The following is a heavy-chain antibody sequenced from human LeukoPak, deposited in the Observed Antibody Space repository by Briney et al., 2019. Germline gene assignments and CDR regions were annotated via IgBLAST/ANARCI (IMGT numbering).Heavy chain of an antibody. CDR1: GGSISSGSYY. D-gene: IGHD3-22*01. V-gene: IGHV4-61*02. Sequence: SETLSLTCTVSGGSISSGSYYWSWIRQPAGKGLEWIGRIYTSGSTNYNPSLKSRVTISVDTSKNQFSLKLSSVTAADTAVYYCARRYYDSSGYLHWGQGTLVTVSS. CDR2: IYTSGST. J-gene: IGHJ4*02. CDR3: ARRYYDSSGYLH.